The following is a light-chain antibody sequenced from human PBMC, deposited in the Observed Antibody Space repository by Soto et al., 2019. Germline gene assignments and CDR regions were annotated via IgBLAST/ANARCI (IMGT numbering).Light chain of an antibody. CDR2: GAS. J-gene: IGKJ3*01. Sequence: EIVLTQSPGTLSLSPGERATLSCRASQSVSSSYLAWYQQKPGQAPRLLIYGASSRATGIPDRFSGSGSGADFTLTISRLEPEDFAVYDCQQYGSSPFAFGPGTKVEIK. V-gene: IGKV3-20*01. CDR1: QSVSSSY. CDR3: QQYGSSPFA.